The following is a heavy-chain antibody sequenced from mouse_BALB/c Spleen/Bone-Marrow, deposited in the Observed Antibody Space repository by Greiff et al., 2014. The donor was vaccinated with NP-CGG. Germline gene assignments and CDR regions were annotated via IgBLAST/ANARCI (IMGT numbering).Heavy chain of an antibody. Sequence: QVQLQQSGAELVRPGSSVKISCKASGYAFSSYWMNWVKQRPGQGLEWIGQIYPGDGDTNYNGKFKGKATLTADKSSSTAYMQLSSLTSEDSAAYFCARGVPMDYWGQGTSVTVSS. V-gene: IGHV1-80*01. CDR3: ARGVPMDY. J-gene: IGHJ4*01. CDR1: GYAFSSYW. CDR2: IYPGDGDT.